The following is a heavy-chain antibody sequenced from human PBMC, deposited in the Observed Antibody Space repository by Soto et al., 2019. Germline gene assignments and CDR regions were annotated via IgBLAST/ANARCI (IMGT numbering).Heavy chain of an antibody. CDR3: ARADWNYYWFDP. J-gene: IGHJ5*02. V-gene: IGHV4-30-4*01. D-gene: IGHD1-7*01. Sequence: SETLSLTCTVSGGSISSGDYYWSWIRQPPGKGLEWIGYIYYSGSTYYNPSLKSRVTISVDTSKNQFSLKLSSVTAADTAVYYCARADWNYYWFDPWGQGTLVTVSS. CDR2: IYYSGST. CDR1: GGSISSGDYY.